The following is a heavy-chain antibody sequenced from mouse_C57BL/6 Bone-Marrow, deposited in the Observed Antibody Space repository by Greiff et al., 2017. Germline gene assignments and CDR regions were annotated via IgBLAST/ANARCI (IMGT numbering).Heavy chain of an antibody. J-gene: IGHJ4*01. D-gene: IGHD4-1*01. V-gene: IGHV5-17*01. Sequence: EVKVVESGGGLVKPGGSLKLSCAASGFTFSDYGMHWVRQAPEKGLEWVAYISSGSSTIYYADTVKGRFTISRDNAKNTLFLQMTSLRSEDTAMYYCARQTGTRAMDYWGQGTSVTVSS. CDR2: ISSGSSTI. CDR3: ARQTGTRAMDY. CDR1: GFTFSDYG.